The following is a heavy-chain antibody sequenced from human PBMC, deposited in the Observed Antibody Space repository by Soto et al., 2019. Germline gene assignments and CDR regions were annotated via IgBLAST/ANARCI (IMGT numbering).Heavy chain of an antibody. D-gene: IGHD2-15*01. V-gene: IGHV1-2*04. CDR3: ARTSYCSGGSCLNSSYGMDV. J-gene: IGHJ6*02. CDR1: GYTFTGYY. Sequence: ASVKVSCKASGYTFTGYYMHWVRQAPGQGLEWMGWINPNSGGTNYAQKFQGWVTMTRDTSISTAYMELSRLRSDDTAVYYCARTSYCSGGSCLNSSYGMDVWGQGTTVTV. CDR2: INPNSGGT.